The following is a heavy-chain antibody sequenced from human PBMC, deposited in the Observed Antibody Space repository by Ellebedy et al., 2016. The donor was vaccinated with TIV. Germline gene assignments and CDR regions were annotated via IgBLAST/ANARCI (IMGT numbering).Heavy chain of an antibody. CDR3: ARDTRGGSSSYSRFDP. D-gene: IGHD2-2*01. J-gene: IGHJ5*02. CDR2: IIPIVGVA. Sequence: AASVKVSCKASGGAFISIAINWVRQAPGQGPEWMGGIIPIVGVANYAHQFQGKVTITADTSTSTAYMELSSLRSEDTAVYYCARDTRGGSSSYSRFDPWGQGTQVTVSS. V-gene: IGHV1-69*10. CDR1: GGAFISIA.